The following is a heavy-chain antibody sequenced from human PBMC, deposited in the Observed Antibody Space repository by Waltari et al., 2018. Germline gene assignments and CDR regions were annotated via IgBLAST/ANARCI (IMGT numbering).Heavy chain of an antibody. CDR3: ARDWRRSLEYLDWLLFALDY. J-gene: IGHJ4*02. Sequence: ELQLLEAGGGLVQPGGSLRLSCGASGFTFSSHAMSWVRQAPGKGLEWVSAMRGSGDSVVYAESVKGRFTVSRDNSKNTLFLEMNSLRAEDTAVYFCARDWRRSLEYLDWLLFALDYWGQGTLVTVSS. CDR2: MRGSGDSV. D-gene: IGHD3-9*01. V-gene: IGHV3-23*01. CDR1: GFTFSSHA.